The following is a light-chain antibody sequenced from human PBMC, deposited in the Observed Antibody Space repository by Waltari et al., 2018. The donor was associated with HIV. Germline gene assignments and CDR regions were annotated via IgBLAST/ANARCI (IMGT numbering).Light chain of an antibody. CDR3: QSYDSSLSGSWV. V-gene: IGLV1-40*01. CDR1: SSNIGAGYA. J-gene: IGLJ3*02. CDR2: GNS. Sequence: QSVLTQPPSVSGAPGQRVTISCTGSSSNIGAGYAVPWYQQLPGTAPKPLIYGNSNRPSGVPDRFSGSKSGTSASLAITGLQAEDEADYYCQSYDSSLSGSWVFGGGTKLTVL.